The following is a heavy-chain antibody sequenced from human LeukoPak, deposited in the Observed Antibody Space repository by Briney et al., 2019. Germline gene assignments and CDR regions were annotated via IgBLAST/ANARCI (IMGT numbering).Heavy chain of an antibody. V-gene: IGHV4-59*01. Sequence: SETLSLTCTVSGGSISSYYWSWIRQPPGKGLEWIGYIYYSGSTNYNPPLKSRVTISVDTSKNQFSLKLSSVTAADTAVYYCARVYYSNSYDYWYFDLWGRGTLVTVSS. CDR1: GGSISSYY. CDR3: ARVYYSNSYDYWYFDL. D-gene: IGHD6-13*01. CDR2: IYYSGST. J-gene: IGHJ2*01.